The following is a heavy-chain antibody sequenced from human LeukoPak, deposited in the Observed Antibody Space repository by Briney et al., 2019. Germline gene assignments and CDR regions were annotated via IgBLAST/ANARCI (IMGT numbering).Heavy chain of an antibody. Sequence: SETLSLTCTVSGGSISSGSYYWSWIRQPAGKGLEWIGRIYSSGSTNYNPSLKSRVTISLDTSKNQFSLKLSSVTAADTAVYYCASPVPGYSYGYEFDYWGQGTLVTVSS. CDR1: GGSISSGSYY. CDR2: IYSSGST. D-gene: IGHD5-18*01. J-gene: IGHJ4*02. V-gene: IGHV4-61*02. CDR3: ASPVPGYSYGYEFDY.